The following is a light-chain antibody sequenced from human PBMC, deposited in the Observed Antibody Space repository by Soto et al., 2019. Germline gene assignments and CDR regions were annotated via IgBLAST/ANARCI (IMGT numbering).Light chain of an antibody. J-gene: IGKJ5*01. Sequence: EIVMTQSPATLSVSPVERATLSCRASQSVSGELAWYQQQPGQAPRLLIYGASSRATGIPARFSGTVSGTEYTLTISGLQSEDLAIYFCQQYKSWPITFGQGTRLEIK. V-gene: IGKV3-15*01. CDR1: QSVSGE. CDR3: QQYKSWPIT. CDR2: GAS.